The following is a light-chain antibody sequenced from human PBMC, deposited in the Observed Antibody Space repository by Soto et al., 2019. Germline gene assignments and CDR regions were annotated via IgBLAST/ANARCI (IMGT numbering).Light chain of an antibody. Sequence: EIVLTHSPGILSLSPGERATLSCRASQSVSNDFLAWYQQKPGQAPRLLIYGASNRATGIPDRFSGSGSGTDSTLTISRLEPEDFAVYYCQQYGISGTFGQGTKVDIK. V-gene: IGKV3-20*01. CDR1: QSVSNDF. CDR3: QQYGISGT. J-gene: IGKJ1*01. CDR2: GAS.